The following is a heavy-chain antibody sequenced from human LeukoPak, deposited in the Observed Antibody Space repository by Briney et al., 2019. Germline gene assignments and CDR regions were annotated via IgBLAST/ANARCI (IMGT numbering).Heavy chain of an antibody. CDR1: GYTLTELS. D-gene: IGHD3-9*01. Sequence: GASVKVSCKVSGYTLTELSMRWVRQAPGKGLEWMGGFDPEDGETIYAQKFQGRVTMTEDTSTDTAYMELSSLRSEDTAVYYCATHYDILTGYFDYWGQGTLVTVSS. V-gene: IGHV1-24*01. J-gene: IGHJ4*02. CDR2: FDPEDGET. CDR3: ATHYDILTGYFDY.